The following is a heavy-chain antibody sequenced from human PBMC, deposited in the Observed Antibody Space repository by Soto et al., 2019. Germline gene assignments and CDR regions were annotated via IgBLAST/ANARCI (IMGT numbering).Heavy chain of an antibody. CDR3: ARGLSPREYGSGSYLWFVP. CDR2: INHNGST. CDR1: AGSFTRYY. D-gene: IGHD3-10*01. J-gene: IGHJ5*02. Sequence: ASEALSLTCSVYAGSFTRYYWSWIRQSPGKGLEWIGEINHNGSTNYNPSRKSRVNISEDTVKIQFSLKLSSVTAADTAVYYCARGLSPREYGSGSYLWFVPWGQGTLVTVSS. V-gene: IGHV4-34*01.